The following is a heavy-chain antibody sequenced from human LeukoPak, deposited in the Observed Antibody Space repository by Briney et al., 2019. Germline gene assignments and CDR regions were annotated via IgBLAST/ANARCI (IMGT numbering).Heavy chain of an antibody. CDR1: GGTFSSYA. Sequence: SVKVSCKASGGTFSSYAISWVRQAPGQGLEWMGGIIPIFGTANYAQKFQGRVTITTDESTSTAYMELSSLRSEDTAVYYCARDLGATNYYYYYMDVWGKGTTVTVSS. CDR2: IIPIFGTA. CDR3: ARDLGATNYYYYYMDV. D-gene: IGHD1-26*01. J-gene: IGHJ6*03. V-gene: IGHV1-69*05.